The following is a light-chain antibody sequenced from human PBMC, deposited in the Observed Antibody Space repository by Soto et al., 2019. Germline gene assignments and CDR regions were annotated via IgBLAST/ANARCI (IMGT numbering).Light chain of an antibody. CDR3: SSYTSSSTLYVV. CDR1: SSDVGGYNY. V-gene: IGLV2-14*01. Sequence: QSALTQPASVSGSPGQSINISGTGTSSDVGGYNYVSWYQQHPGKAPKLMIYDVSNRPSGVSNRFSGSKSGNTASLTISGLQAEDEADYYCSSYTSSSTLYVVFGGGTKLTVL. CDR2: DVS. J-gene: IGLJ2*01.